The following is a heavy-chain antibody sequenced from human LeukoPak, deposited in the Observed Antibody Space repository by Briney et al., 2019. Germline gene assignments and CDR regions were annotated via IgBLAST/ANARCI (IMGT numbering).Heavy chain of an antibody. J-gene: IGHJ5*02. CDR3: ARVIGAADSWFDP. D-gene: IGHD6-25*01. CDR1: GGSISSYY. V-gene: IGHV4-4*07. Sequence: SETLSLTCTVSGGSISSYYWSWIRHPAGKGLEWIGRIHGSGGINYNPSLKSRVTMSVDTSKNQISLKLRAVTAADTAVYFCARVIGAADSWFDPWGQGTQVTVSS. CDR2: IHGSGGI.